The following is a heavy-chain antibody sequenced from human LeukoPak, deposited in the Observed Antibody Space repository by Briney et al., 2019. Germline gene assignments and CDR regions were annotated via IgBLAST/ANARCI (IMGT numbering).Heavy chain of an antibody. J-gene: IGHJ4*02. Sequence: SQTLSLTCAVSGGSISSGGYSWSWIRQPPGKGLEWIGYIYHSGSTYYNPSLKSRVTISVDRSKNQFSLKLSSVTAAYTAVYYCARGYSSSWYIDWGQGTLVTVSS. CDR2: IYHSGST. D-gene: IGHD6-13*01. CDR3: ARGYSSSWYID. CDR1: GGSISSGGYS. V-gene: IGHV4-30-2*01.